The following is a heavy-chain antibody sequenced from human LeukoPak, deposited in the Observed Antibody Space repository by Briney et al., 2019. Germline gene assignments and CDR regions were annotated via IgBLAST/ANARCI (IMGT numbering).Heavy chain of an antibody. CDR1: GFTFSNYA. J-gene: IGHJ5*01. CDR2: IWSDGSTQ. CDR3: ARGPHSSTSDQILDS. Sequence: PGGSLRLSCAATGFTFSNYAIHWVRQAPGKGLEWVAVIWSDGSTQYYTDSVKGRFTISRDNSKNTLFLQMDSLTAEDTAVYYCARGPHSSTSDQILDSWGQGTLVTVSS. D-gene: IGHD6-13*01. V-gene: IGHV3-33*01.